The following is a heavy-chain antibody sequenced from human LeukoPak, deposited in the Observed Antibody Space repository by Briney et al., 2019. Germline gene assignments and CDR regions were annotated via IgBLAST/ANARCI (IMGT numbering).Heavy chain of an antibody. J-gene: IGHJ4*02. Sequence: SETLSLTCAVYGGSFSGYYWSWIRQPPGKGLEWIGEINHSGSTNYNPSLKSRVTISVDTSKNQFSLKLNSVTAADTAVYYCAISTGSSDFVYWGQGTLVTVSS. D-gene: IGHD1-26*01. CDR1: GGSFSGYY. CDR2: INHSGST. CDR3: AISTGSSDFVY. V-gene: IGHV4-34*01.